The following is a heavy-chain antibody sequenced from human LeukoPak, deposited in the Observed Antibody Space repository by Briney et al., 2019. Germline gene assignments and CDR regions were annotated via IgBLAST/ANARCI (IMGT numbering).Heavy chain of an antibody. V-gene: IGHV3-74*01. CDR2: INNVGTTT. D-gene: IGHD3-10*01. CDR3: AKEFYGSGDY. Sequence: GGSLRLSCAASGFTFSGYWMNWVRQAPGKGLVWVSRINNVGTTTSHADSVKGRFTISRDNAKNTLYLQMNSLRAEDTAVYYCAKEFYGSGDYWGQGTLVTVSS. J-gene: IGHJ4*02. CDR1: GFTFSGYW.